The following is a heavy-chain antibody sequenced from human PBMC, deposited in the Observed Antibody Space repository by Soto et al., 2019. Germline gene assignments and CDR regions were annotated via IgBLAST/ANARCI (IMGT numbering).Heavy chain of an antibody. D-gene: IGHD6-19*01. V-gene: IGHV1-18*01. Sequence: QDQLLQSGAEVKKPGASVTVSCKASGYSFTNYGTTWVRQAPGQGLEWMGWISAFNGNTHYAQKLQGRVTMTTDASTSTAYMQLRSLRSDDTAVYYCARDRGVAPPVAGNTHYYYYMDVWGKGTTVTVSS. CDR1: GYSFTNYG. CDR3: ARDRGVAPPVAGNTHYYYYMDV. CDR2: ISAFNGNT. J-gene: IGHJ6*03.